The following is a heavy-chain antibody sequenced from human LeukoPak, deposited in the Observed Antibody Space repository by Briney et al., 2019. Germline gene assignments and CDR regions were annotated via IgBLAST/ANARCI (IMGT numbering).Heavy chain of an antibody. CDR2: IRYDGSNK. V-gene: IGHV3-30*02. CDR3: LRGDRRDY. CDR1: GFTFSSYG. Sequence: GGALRLSCAASGFTFSSYGMHWVRQAPGKGLEWVAFIRYDGSNKYYADSVKGRFIISRDNAKDSLYLQMNSLRVEDTAVYYCLRGDRRDYWGQGTLVTVSS. J-gene: IGHJ4*02.